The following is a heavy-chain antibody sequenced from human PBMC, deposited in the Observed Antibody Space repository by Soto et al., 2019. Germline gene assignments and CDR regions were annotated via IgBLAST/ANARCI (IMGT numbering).Heavy chain of an antibody. CDR1: GYTFTDYW. J-gene: IGHJ6*02. Sequence: GESLKISCKGSGYTFTDYWIGWVRQLPGKGLEWMGIIYTGDSDTRYSPSFQGHVTITVDKSTSTAYLQWNTLKASDTAMYYCAREISNFRSYYYAMDVWGQGTTVTVSS. V-gene: IGHV5-51*01. CDR3: AREISNFRSYYYAMDV. D-gene: IGHD4-4*01. CDR2: IYTGDSDT.